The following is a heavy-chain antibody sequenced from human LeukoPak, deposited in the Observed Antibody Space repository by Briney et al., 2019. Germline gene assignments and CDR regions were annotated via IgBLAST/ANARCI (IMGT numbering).Heavy chain of an antibody. CDR2: INPSGGST. Sequence: ASVKVSCKASGYTFTSYYMHWVRQAPGQGLEWMGIINPSGGSTNYAQKFQGSVTMTRDTSISTAYIILGRLTSDDTAVYYCARGPLEYCSGGSCYSGRNWFDPWGQGTLVTVSS. V-gene: IGHV1-2*02. CDR3: ARGPLEYCSGGSCYSGRNWFDP. D-gene: IGHD2-15*01. J-gene: IGHJ5*02. CDR1: GYTFTSYY.